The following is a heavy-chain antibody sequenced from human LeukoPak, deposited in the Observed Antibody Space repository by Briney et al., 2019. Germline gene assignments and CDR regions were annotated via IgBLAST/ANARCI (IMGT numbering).Heavy chain of an antibody. CDR1: GYTFTGYY. D-gene: IGHD3-22*01. Sequence: ASVKVSCKASGYTFTGYYMHWVRQAPGQGLEWMGWINPNSGGTNYAQKLQGRVTMTTDTSTSTAYMELRSLRSDDTAVYYCARDITMIVVGYYYYYGMDVWGQGTTVTVFS. CDR3: ARDITMIVVGYYYYYGMDV. J-gene: IGHJ6*02. CDR2: INPNSGGT. V-gene: IGHV1-2*02.